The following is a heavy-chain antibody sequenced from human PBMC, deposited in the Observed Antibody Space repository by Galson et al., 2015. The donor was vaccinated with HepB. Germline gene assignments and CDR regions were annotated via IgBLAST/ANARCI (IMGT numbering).Heavy chain of an antibody. J-gene: IGHJ4*02. CDR2: ISSSSSYI. CDR3: ARASSSWYGGAAYYFDY. CDR1: GFTFSRYS. Sequence: SLRLSCAASGFTFSRYSMNWVRQAPGKGLEWVSSISSSSSYIYYADSVKGRFTISRDNAKNSLYLQMNSLRAEDTAVYYCARASSSWYGGAAYYFDYWGQGTLVTVSS. D-gene: IGHD6-13*01. V-gene: IGHV3-21*01.